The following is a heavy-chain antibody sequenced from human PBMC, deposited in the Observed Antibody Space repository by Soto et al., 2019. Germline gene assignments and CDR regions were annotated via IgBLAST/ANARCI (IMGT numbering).Heavy chain of an antibody. CDR1: GFTFSSYG. Sequence: LRLSCAASGFTFSSYGMHWVRQAPGKGLEWVAVISYDGSNKYYADSVTGRFTISRDNSKNTLYLQMNSLRAEDTAVYYCAKDLGGIAVAGTVYFDPWGQGTLVTVSS. CDR2: ISYDGSNK. D-gene: IGHD6-19*01. V-gene: IGHV3-30*18. CDR3: AKDLGGIAVAGTVYFDP. J-gene: IGHJ5*02.